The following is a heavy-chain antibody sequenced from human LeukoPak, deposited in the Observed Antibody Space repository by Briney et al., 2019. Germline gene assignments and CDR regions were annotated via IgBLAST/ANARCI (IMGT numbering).Heavy chain of an antibody. V-gene: IGHV1-18*01. D-gene: IGHD6-19*01. CDR1: GYTFTNFG. CDR3: ATALAAYYYYYDMDV. CDR2: ISPYNGNT. Sequence: ASVKVSCMASGYTFTNFGITWVRQAPGQGLEWMGWISPYNGNTHYAQKFQGRVTMTTDTSTSTAYLEVRSLRSDDTAVYYCATALAAYYYYYDMDVWGQGTTVTVSS. J-gene: IGHJ6*02.